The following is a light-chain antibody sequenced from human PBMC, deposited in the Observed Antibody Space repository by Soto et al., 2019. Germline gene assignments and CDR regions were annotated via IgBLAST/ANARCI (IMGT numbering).Light chain of an antibody. CDR2: AAS. CDR3: QQSYGTLIT. CDR1: QSISNY. Sequence: DIGMTQSPASLSFSLGDRVTISCRASQSISNYLNWYQQRPGKAPNLLIYAASSLQSGVPSRFSGSGSGTDFTITISSLQPEDFATYYCQQSYGTLITFGQGTRLEIK. J-gene: IGKJ5*01. V-gene: IGKV1-39*01.